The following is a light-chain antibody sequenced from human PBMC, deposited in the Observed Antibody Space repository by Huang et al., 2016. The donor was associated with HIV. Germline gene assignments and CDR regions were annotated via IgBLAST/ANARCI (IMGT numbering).Light chain of an antibody. CDR1: QSVSSY. V-gene: IGKV3-11*01. J-gene: IGKJ4*01. CDR3: QQRSNWPPLT. Sequence: EIVLTQSPATLSLSPGERATLSCRASQSVSSYLAWYQQRPGHAPRLLIYDASNRATGIPARFSCSGSGTDFTLTISSLEPEDFAVYYCQQRSNWPPLTFGGGTKVEIK. CDR2: DAS.